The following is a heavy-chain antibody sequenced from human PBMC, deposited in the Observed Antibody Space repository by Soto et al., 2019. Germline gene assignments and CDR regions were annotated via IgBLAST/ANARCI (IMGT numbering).Heavy chain of an antibody. CDR1: GFTFSSYA. J-gene: IGHJ6*02. CDR2: ISYDGSNK. CDR3: ARVMDYDFWSGYYSYCYYGMDV. D-gene: IGHD3-3*01. Sequence: QVQLVESGGGVVQPGRSLRLSCAASGFTFSSYAMHWVRRAPGKGLEWVAVISYDGSNKYYADSVKGRFTISRDNSKNTLYLQMNSLRVEDTALYYCARVMDYDFWSGYYSYCYYGMDVWGQGTTVTVSS. V-gene: IGHV3-30-3*01.